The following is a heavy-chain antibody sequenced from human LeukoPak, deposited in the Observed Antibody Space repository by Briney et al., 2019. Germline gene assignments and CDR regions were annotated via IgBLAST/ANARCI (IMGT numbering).Heavy chain of an antibody. Sequence: PSETLSLTCTVSGGSISSYYWSCIRRPPGKGLEWIGYIYYSGSTNYNPSLKSRVTISVDTSKNQFSLKLSSVTAADTAVYYCAATMVRGVHTHFDYWGQGTLVTVSS. CDR2: IYYSGST. V-gene: IGHV4-59*08. CDR3: AATMVRGVHTHFDY. CDR1: GGSISSYY. J-gene: IGHJ4*02. D-gene: IGHD3-10*01.